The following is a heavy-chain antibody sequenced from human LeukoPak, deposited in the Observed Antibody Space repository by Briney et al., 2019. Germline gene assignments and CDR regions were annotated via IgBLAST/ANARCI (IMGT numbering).Heavy chain of an antibody. CDR2: IYYSGST. D-gene: IGHD6-19*01. Sequence: SETLSLTCAVSGGSISSYYWSWIQQPPGKGLEWIGYIYYSGSTNYNPSLKSRVTISVDTSKNQFSLKLSSVTAADTAVYYCARERVGSGWYYFDYWGQGTLVTVSS. V-gene: IGHV4-59*12. CDR1: GGSISSYY. CDR3: ARERVGSGWYYFDY. J-gene: IGHJ4*02.